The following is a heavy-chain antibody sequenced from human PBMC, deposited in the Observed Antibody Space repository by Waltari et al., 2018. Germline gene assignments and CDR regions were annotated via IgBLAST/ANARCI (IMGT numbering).Heavy chain of an antibody. D-gene: IGHD6-19*01. CDR2: IRYDGSNK. CDR1: GFTFSSYG. Sequence: QVQLVESGGGVVQPGGSLRLSCAASGFTFSSYGMHWVRQAPGQGLGWVAFIRYDGSNKYYADSVKGRFTISRDNSKNTLYLQMNSLRAEDTAVYYCAKEERVGVAVAGTEESSFDYWGQGTLVTVSS. J-gene: IGHJ4*02. V-gene: IGHV3-30*02. CDR3: AKEERVGVAVAGTEESSFDY.